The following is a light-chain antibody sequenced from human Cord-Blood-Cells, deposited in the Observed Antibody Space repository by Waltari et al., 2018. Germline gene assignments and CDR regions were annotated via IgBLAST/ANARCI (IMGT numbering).Light chain of an antibody. V-gene: IGKV1-9*01. CDR1: QGISSY. Sequence: DIQLTQSPSFLSASVGDRVTITCRASQGISSYLAGYQQKTGKAPKLLIYAASTLQSGVPSRFSGSGSGTEVTLTISSLQPEDFATYYCQQLNSYPTFGQGTKVEIK. CDR3: QQLNSYPT. CDR2: AAS. J-gene: IGKJ1*01.